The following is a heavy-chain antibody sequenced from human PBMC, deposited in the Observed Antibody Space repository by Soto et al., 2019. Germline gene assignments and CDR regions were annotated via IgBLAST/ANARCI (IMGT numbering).Heavy chain of an antibody. V-gene: IGHV4-39*01. J-gene: IGHJ4*02. Sequence: SETLSLTCTVSGGSISSSSYYWGWIRQPPGKGLEWIGSIYYSGSTYYNPSLKSRVTISVDTSKNQFSLKLSSVTAADTAVYYCARQGDYGDYVVFDYWGQGTLVTVSS. CDR1: GGSISSSSYY. D-gene: IGHD4-17*01. CDR2: IYYSGST. CDR3: ARQGDYGDYVVFDY.